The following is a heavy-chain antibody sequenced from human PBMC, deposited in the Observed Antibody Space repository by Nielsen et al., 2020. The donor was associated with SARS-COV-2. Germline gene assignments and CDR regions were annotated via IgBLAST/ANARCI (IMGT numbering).Heavy chain of an antibody. J-gene: IGHJ3*02. CDR1: GFTVSSNY. CDR2: IYSGGST. CDR3: ARGDYGYAFDI. Sequence: GGSLRLSCAASGFTVSSNYMSWVRQAPGKGLEWVSVIYSGGSTYYADSVKGRFTISRDNSKNTLYLQMNSLRAEDTAVYYCARGDYGYAFDIWGQGTMVTVSS. D-gene: IGHD4-17*01. V-gene: IGHV3-53*01.